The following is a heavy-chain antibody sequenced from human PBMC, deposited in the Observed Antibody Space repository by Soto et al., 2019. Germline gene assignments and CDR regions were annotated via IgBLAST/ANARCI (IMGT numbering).Heavy chain of an antibody. CDR3: ARGGPGYYDDNGENGMDV. CDR1: GDSISSRSYY. D-gene: IGHD3-22*01. J-gene: IGHJ6*02. Sequence: QVQLQESGPGLVKPSQTLSLTCTVSGDSISSRSYYWSWIRQQPGKGPEWIGYIYHSGSTSYNPSLKSRVTISVDTSKNQFSLKLSSVTAADTAVYYCARGGPGYYDDNGENGMDVWGQGTTVTVSS. CDR2: IYHSGST. V-gene: IGHV4-31*03.